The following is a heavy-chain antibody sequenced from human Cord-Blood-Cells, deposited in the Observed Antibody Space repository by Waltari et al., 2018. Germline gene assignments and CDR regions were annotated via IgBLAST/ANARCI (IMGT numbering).Heavy chain of an antibody. CDR1: GFTLRSYA. V-gene: IGHV3-30-3*01. Sequence: QVQLVESGGGVVQPGRSLRLSCAASGFTLRSYAMHWVRQAPGKGLEWVAFISYDGSNKYYADSVKCRFTISRDNSKNTLYLQMNSLRADDTAVYYCAIDSSGYYAFDIWGQVTMVTVSS. D-gene: IGHD3-22*01. J-gene: IGHJ3*02. CDR2: ISYDGSNK. CDR3: AIDSSGYYAFDI.